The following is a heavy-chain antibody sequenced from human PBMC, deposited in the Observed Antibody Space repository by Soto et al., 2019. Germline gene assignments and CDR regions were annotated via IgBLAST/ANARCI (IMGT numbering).Heavy chain of an antibody. D-gene: IGHD3-22*01. CDR3: AKDSGYNDRRGSRRDY. Sequence: GGSLRLSCAASGFTFSSYAMSWVRQAPWKGLEWVSAISGSGGSTYYADSVKGRFTISRDNSKNTLYLQMNRLRAEDTAVYYCAKDSGYNDRRGSRRDYWGQGTLVTVSS. V-gene: IGHV3-23*01. J-gene: IGHJ4*02. CDR2: ISGSGGST. CDR1: GFTFSSYA.